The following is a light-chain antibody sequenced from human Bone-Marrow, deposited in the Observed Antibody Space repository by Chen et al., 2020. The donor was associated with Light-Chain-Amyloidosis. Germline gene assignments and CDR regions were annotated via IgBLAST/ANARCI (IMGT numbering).Light chain of an antibody. CDR3: CSYQGCCNPYV. CDR1: SSDVGVYNL. V-gene: IGLV2-23*02. J-gene: IGLJ1*01. CDR2: EVT. Sequence: QSALPQPASVSGSPGQSIPVHCVRTSSDVGVYNLFSWYQQHPGKAPKLMIYEVTKRPSGVSTRFSGSKSGNTASLTISGLQAEDEADYYCCSYQGCCNPYVFGTGTKVTVL.